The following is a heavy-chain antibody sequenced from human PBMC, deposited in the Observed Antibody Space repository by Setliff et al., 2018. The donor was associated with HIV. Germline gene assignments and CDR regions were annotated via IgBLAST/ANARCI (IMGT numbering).Heavy chain of an antibody. CDR3: ARGGPARVALLYWFDP. V-gene: IGHV1-18*01. CDR2: INTYNGNT. Sequence: ASVKVSCKASGYNFVGYGINWLRQAPGQGLEWMGWINTYNGNTKYGQKFQGSVTMTTDTSTSTVYMELRNLRSDDTAVYFCARGGPARVALLYWFDPWGQGTLVTVYS. CDR1: GYNFVGYG. D-gene: IGHD2-21*01. J-gene: IGHJ5*02.